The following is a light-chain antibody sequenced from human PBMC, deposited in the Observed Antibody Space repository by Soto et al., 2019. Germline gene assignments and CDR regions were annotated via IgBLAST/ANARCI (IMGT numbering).Light chain of an antibody. CDR3: QQRSNWPT. J-gene: IGKJ3*01. V-gene: IGKV3-11*01. CDR2: DAS. CDR1: QSVSSY. Sequence: EIVLTQSPATLSLSPGERATLSCRASQSVSSYLAWYQQKPGQAPRLLIYDASNRATGIPARFSGSGSRTNFNLTLSSLGPEDFAVYYCQQRSNWPTSGPGNKVDIK.